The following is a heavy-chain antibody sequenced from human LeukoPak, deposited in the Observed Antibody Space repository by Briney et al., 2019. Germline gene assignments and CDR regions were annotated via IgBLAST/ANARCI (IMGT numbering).Heavy chain of an antibody. V-gene: IGHV3-21*01. CDR3: ARGTRSGTYLLFDY. CDR2: ITSSSSYI. Sequence: GGSLRLSCAASGFTVSSNYMSWVRQTPGKGLEWVSSITSSSSYIYYGDSVKGRFTISRDNAKNSLYLQMNSLRAEDTAVYYCARGTRSGTYLLFDYWGQGTLVTVSS. D-gene: IGHD2-21*01. J-gene: IGHJ4*02. CDR1: GFTVSSNY.